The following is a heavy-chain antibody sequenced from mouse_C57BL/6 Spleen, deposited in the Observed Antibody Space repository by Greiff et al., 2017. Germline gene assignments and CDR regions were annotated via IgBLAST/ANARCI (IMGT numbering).Heavy chain of an antibody. V-gene: IGHV1-55*01. D-gene: IGHD2-4*01. CDR2: IYPGSGST. CDR1: GYTFTSYW. CDR3: ARIGGYDYDGGFAY. Sequence: QVQLQQPGAELVKPGASVKMSCKASGYTFTSYWITWVKQRPGQGLEWIGDIYPGSGSTNYNEKFKSKATLTVDTSSSTAYMQLSSLTSEDSAVYYCARIGGYDYDGGFAYWGQGTLVTVSA. J-gene: IGHJ3*01.